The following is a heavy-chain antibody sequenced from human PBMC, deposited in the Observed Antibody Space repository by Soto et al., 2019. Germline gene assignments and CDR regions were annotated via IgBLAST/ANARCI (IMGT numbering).Heavy chain of an antibody. J-gene: IGHJ3*02. CDR3: AKDGAYCGGDCSINSDAFNI. D-gene: IGHD2-21*02. CDR2: ISGSGGST. V-gene: IGHV3-23*01. CDR1: GFTFSSYA. Sequence: EVQLLESGGGLVQPGGSLRLSCAASGFTFSSYAMSWVRQAPGKGLEWVSAISGSGGSTYYADSVKGRFTISRDNSKNTLYLQMNSLRAEDTAVYYCAKDGAYCGGDCSINSDAFNIWGQGTMVTVSS.